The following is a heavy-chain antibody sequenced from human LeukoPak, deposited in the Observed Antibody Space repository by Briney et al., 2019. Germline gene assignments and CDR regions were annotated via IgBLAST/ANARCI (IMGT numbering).Heavy chain of an antibody. Sequence: GESLKISGKGSGYSFTSYSSGWVRQMPGKGLEGMGIVYPGDSDIRYGPSFQGQVTISVDKSISTAYLQWSNLKASDTAMYYCARVSRYSGYEGDAFDIWGQGTTVTVSS. J-gene: IGHJ3*02. CDR1: GYSFTSYS. V-gene: IGHV5-51*01. D-gene: IGHD5-12*01. CDR3: ARVSRYSGYEGDAFDI. CDR2: VYPGDSDI.